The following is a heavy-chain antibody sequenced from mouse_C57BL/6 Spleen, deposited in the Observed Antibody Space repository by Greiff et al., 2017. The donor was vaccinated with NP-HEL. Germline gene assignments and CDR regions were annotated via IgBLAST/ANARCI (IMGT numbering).Heavy chain of an antibody. CDR2: IYPGDGDT. Sequence: VQLQQSGPELVKPGASVKISCKASGYAFSSSWMNWVKQRPGKGLEWIGRIYPGDGDTNYNGKFKGKATLTADKSSSTAYMQLSSLTSEDSAVYFCAREGLRRGFAYWGQGTLGTVSA. J-gene: IGHJ3*01. V-gene: IGHV1-82*01. CDR3: AREGLRRGFAY. D-gene: IGHD2-4*01. CDR1: GYAFSSSW.